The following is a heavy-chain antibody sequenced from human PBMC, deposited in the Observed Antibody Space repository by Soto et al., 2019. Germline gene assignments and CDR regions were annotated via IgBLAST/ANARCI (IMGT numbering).Heavy chain of an antibody. CDR1: GYTFTSYA. Sequence: ASVKVSCKASGYTFTSYAMHWVRQAPGQRLEWMGWINAGNGNTKYSQKFQGRVTITRDTSASTAYMELSSLRSEDTAVYYCASWSSRDDAFDIWGKGSMVPVSS. D-gene: IGHD2-15*01. CDR2: INAGNGNT. CDR3: ASWSSRDDAFDI. J-gene: IGHJ3*02. V-gene: IGHV1-3*01.